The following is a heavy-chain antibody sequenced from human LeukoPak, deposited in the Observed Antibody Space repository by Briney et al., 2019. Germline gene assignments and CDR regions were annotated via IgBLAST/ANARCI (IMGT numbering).Heavy chain of an antibody. D-gene: IGHD6-13*01. J-gene: IGHJ4*02. V-gene: IGHV1-2*02. Sequence: ASVKVSCKASGYTFTGYYMHWVRQAPGQGLEWMGWINPNSGGTNYAQKFQGRVTMTRDTSISTAYMERGRLRSDDTAVYYCARLSSSWSKEFDYLRQATLLTVSS. CDR1: GYTFTGYY. CDR2: INPNSGGT. CDR3: ARLSSSWSKEFDY.